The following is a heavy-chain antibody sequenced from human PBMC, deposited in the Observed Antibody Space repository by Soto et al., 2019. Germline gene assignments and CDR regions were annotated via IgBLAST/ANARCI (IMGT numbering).Heavy chain of an antibody. V-gene: IGHV4-34*01. CDR2: INHSGST. CDR1: GGSFSGYY. D-gene: IGHD3-10*01. J-gene: IGHJ5*02. Sequence: SETLSLTCAVYGGSFSGYYWSWIRQPPGKGLEWIGEINHSGSTNYNPSLKSRVTISVDTSKNQFSLKLSSATAADTAVYYCARGRGKGYYYGSGSYYNPLNWFDPWGQGTLVTVSS. CDR3: ARGRGKGYYYGSGSYYNPLNWFDP.